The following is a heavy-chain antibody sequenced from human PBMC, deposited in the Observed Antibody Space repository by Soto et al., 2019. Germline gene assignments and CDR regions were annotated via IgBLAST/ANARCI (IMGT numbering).Heavy chain of an antibody. CDR3: ARDVNDSSGSQGFDY. D-gene: IGHD3-22*01. J-gene: IGHJ4*02. CDR1: GDSVSSNNYY. CDR2: IHYSGDS. V-gene: IGHV4-31*03. Sequence: SETLSLTCTVIGDSVSSNNYYWSWIRQRPGKGLEWIGYIHYSGDSYDHPSLTSRITMSMDVSKNQFSLNLRSVTAADTAIYYCARDVNDSSGSQGFDYWGQGTLVTVSS.